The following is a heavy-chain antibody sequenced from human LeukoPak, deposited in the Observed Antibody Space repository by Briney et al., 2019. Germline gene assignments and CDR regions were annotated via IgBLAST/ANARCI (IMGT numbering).Heavy chain of an antibody. J-gene: IGHJ4*02. CDR1: GGTFSSYA. V-gene: IGHV1-69*01. CDR2: IIPIFGTA. Sequence: SVKVSCKASGGTFSSYAISWVRQAPGQGLEWMGGIIPIFGTANYAQKFQGRVTITADESTSTAYMELSSLRSEDTAVYYCARNSLRDCYNYNFDYWGQGTLVTVSS. D-gene: IGHD5-24*01. CDR3: ARNSLRDCYNYNFDY.